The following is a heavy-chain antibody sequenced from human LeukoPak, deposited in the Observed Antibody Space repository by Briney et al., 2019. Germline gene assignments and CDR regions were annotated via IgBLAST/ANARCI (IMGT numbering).Heavy chain of an antibody. CDR3: ARGDDYKYFDC. CDR2: INAGNGNT. V-gene: IGHV1-3*01. CDR1: GYTFTNYA. D-gene: IGHD4/OR15-4a*01. J-gene: IGHJ4*02. Sequence: ASVKVSCKASGYTFTNYAMHWVRQAPGQRFEWMGWINAGNGNTRYSQKFQGRVTITRDTSASTASMELSSLRSEDTAVYYCARGDDYKYFDCWGQGTLVTVSS.